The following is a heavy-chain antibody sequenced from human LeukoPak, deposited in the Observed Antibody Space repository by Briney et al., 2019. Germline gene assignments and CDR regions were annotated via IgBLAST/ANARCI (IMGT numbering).Heavy chain of an antibody. V-gene: IGHV3-48*03. J-gene: IGHJ4*02. CDR3: ARGLWFGELSLGY. Sequence: PGGSLRLSCAASGFTFSSYEMNWVRQAPGKGLEWGSYISSSGSTIYYADSVKGRFTISRDNAKNSLYLQMNSLRAEDTAVYYCARGLWFGELSLGYWGQGTLVTVSS. D-gene: IGHD3-10*01. CDR1: GFTFSSYE. CDR2: ISSSGSTI.